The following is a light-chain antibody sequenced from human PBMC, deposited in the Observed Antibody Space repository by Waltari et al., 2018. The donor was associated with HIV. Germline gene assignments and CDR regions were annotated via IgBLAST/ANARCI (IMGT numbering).Light chain of an antibody. CDR3: MQALQTPYT. J-gene: IGKJ2*01. CDR2: FGS. Sequence: DIVMTQSPLSLSVTPGEPASISCRSSQSLVYSNGYNYLDWYLQKPGQSPKFLFYFGSHRASGVPDRFTGSGSGTDFTLKISRVEAEDVGVYYCMQALQTPYTFGQGTKLEIK. V-gene: IGKV2-28*01. CDR1: QSLVYSNGYNY.